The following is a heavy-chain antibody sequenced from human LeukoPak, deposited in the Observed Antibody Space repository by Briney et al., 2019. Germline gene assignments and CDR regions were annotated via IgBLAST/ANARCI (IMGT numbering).Heavy chain of an antibody. CDR2: IKSKAVGGTT. CDR3: TTDDPINRS. J-gene: IGHJ4*02. CDR1: GFTFSNAW. V-gene: IGHV3-15*01. Sequence: PGGSLRLSCAASGFTFSNAWMSWVRQAPGKGLERVGRIKSKAVGGTTDYAAPVNGRFTVSRDDSKNTLYLQMNSLKTEDTAMYYCTTDDPINRSWGQGTLVTVSS.